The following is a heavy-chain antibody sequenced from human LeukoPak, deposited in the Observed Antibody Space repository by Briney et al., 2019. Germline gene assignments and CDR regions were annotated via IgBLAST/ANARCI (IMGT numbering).Heavy chain of an antibody. V-gene: IGHV4-4*07. CDR1: GASINSHY. Sequence: FETLSLTSSVSGASINSHYWAWIRQPAGKGLEWIGRIYISGSTNYSPSLKSRVTMSVDTSKNQFSLNLISVTAADTAVYYCARALNPLTGMYYFDYWGRG. CDR2: IYISGST. D-gene: IGHD2-8*01. CDR3: ARALNPLTGMYYFDY. J-gene: IGHJ4*02.